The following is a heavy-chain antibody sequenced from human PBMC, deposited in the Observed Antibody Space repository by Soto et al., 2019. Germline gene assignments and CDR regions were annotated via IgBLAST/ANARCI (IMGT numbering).Heavy chain of an antibody. V-gene: IGHV1-69*01. CDR3: AREDATVTLKYYYYGMDV. D-gene: IGHD4-17*01. CDR1: GGTFSSYA. Sequence: QVQLVQSGAEVKKPGSSVKVSCKASGGTFSSYAISWVRQAPGQGLEWMGGIIPIFGTANYAQKFQGRVTITADESTSTAYMELSSLRSEDTAVYYCAREDATVTLKYYYYGMDVWGQGTTVTVSS. J-gene: IGHJ6*02. CDR2: IIPIFGTA.